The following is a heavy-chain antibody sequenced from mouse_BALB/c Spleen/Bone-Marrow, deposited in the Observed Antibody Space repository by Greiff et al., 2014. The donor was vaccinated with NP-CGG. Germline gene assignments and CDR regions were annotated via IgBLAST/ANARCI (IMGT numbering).Heavy chain of an antibody. V-gene: IGHV5-4*02. CDR3: GRAWFAY. CDR2: ISDGGSYT. CDR1: GFTFSDYN. D-gene: IGHD3-3*01. J-gene: IGHJ3*01. Sequence: EVQGVESGGGLVKPGGSLKLSCAASGFTFSDYNMYWVRQTPEKRLEWVATISDGGSYTYYPDSVKGRFTISRDNAKNNLYLQMSSLKSKDTAMYYCGRAWFAYWGQGTLVTVSA.